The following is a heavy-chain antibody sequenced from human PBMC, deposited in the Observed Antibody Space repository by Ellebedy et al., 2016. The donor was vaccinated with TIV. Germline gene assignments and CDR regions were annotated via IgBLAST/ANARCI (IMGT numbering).Heavy chain of an antibody. CDR1: GYSFTSYW. D-gene: IGHD3-9*01. CDR2: IYPGDSDT. V-gene: IGHV5-51*01. J-gene: IGHJ3*02. Sequence: GESLKISXKGSGYSFTSYWIGWVRQMPGKGLEWMGIIYPGDSDTRYSPSFQGQVTISADKSISTAYLQWSSLKASDTAMYYCARQGKNRGFNYDILTGVDAFDIWGQGTMVTVSS. CDR3: ARQGKNRGFNYDILTGVDAFDI.